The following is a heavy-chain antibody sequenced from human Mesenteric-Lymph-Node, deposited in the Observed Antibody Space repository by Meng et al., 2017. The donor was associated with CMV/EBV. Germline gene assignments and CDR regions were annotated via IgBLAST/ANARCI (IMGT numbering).Heavy chain of an antibody. CDR3: ARGGGGFFGSYYGIGFDY. V-gene: IGHV4-34*01. CDR2: INHSGST. D-gene: IGHD1-26*01. J-gene: IGHJ4*02. Sequence: GSFSGYYWSWIRQPPGQGLEWIGEINHSGSTNYNPSLKSRVTISVDTSKNQFSLKLSSVTAADTAVYYCARGGGGFFGSYYGIGFDYWGQGTLVTVSS. CDR1: GSFSGYY.